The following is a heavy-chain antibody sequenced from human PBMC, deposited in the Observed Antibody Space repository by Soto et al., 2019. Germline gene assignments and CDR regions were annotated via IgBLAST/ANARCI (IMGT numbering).Heavy chain of an antibody. J-gene: IGHJ4*02. D-gene: IGHD2-8*01. CDR2: VSGSGGET. Sequence: LRLACTASEFTFSGYPMSGVNQARRQGLERVSTVSGSGGETEDADTVKGRFTTSRHNSKNTLFLQMSSLRADDTDVYYCAKHVFGVCFRKLMSIDFWGQGSLVTVST. V-gene: IGHV3-23*01. CDR1: EFTFSGYP. CDR3: AKHVFGVCFRKLMSIDF.